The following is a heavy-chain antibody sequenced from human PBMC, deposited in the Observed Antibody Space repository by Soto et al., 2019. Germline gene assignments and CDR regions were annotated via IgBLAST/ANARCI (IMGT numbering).Heavy chain of an antibody. Sequence: QVQLQQWGAGLLKPSETLSLTCAVYGGSFSGYYWNWIRQPPGKGLEWIGEINHSGSTNYNPPLKSRVNISVDTSKIQFSLKLSSVTAADTAVYYCARGWGRIFDYWGQGTLVTVSS. CDR2: INHSGST. CDR3: ARGWGRIFDY. D-gene: IGHD7-27*01. J-gene: IGHJ4*02. V-gene: IGHV4-34*01. CDR1: GGSFSGYY.